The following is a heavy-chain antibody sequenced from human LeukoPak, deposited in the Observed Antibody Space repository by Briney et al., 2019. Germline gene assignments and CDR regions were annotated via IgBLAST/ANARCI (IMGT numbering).Heavy chain of an antibody. D-gene: IGHD4-17*01. Sequence: GGSLRLSCAASGFTFSSYSMNWVRRAPGKGLEWVSSISSSSSYIYYADSGKGRFTISRDNAKNSLYLQMNSLRAEDTAVYYCARGLYGDFDYWGQGTLVTVSS. J-gene: IGHJ4*02. CDR3: ARGLYGDFDY. CDR2: ISSSSSYI. CDR1: GFTFSSYS. V-gene: IGHV3-21*01.